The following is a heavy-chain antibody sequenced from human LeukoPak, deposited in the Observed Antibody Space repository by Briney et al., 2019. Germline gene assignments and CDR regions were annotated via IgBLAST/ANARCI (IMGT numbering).Heavy chain of an antibody. CDR1: GFIFSDFY. J-gene: IGHJ4*02. Sequence: PGGSLRLSCAASGFIFSDFYMSWTRQAPGKGLEWISYIDFAGSTKYFAASVRGRFNISRDNANSLVYLHMNSLRAEDTAVYYCARGLKYYYDSSGYYGGDYWGQGALVAVSS. D-gene: IGHD3-22*01. CDR3: ARGLKYYYDSSGYYGGDY. V-gene: IGHV3-11*01. CDR2: IDFAGSTK.